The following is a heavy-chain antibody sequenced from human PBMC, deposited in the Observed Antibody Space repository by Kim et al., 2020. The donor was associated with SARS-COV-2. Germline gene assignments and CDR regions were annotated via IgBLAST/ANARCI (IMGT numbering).Heavy chain of an antibody. CDR1: GYMFTSYG. CDR2: ISARDGNT. CDR3: ARGAYGDVSFNY. D-gene: IGHD4-17*01. J-gene: IGHJ4*02. Sequence: ASVKVSCKACGYMFTSYGFSWVRQAPGQGLEWLGWISARDGNTKYGQKVQGRVIMTTDTSTNTAYMVLWSLRSDDTAMYYCARGAYGDVSFNYWGQGTLVTVSS. V-gene: IGHV1-18*04.